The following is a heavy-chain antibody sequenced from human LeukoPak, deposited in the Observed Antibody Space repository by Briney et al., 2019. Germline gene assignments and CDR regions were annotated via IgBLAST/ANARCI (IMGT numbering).Heavy chain of an antibody. J-gene: IGHJ4*02. D-gene: IGHD2-15*01. CDR3: ATDFVVVVAATTRTLDY. V-gene: IGHV1-69-2*01. CDR1: GYTFTDYY. Sequence: ASVKVSCKVSGYTFTDYYMHWVQQAPGKGLEWMGFVDPEDGETIYAEKFQGRVTITADTSTDTAYMELSSLRSEDTAVYYCATDFVVVVAATTRTLDYWGQGTLVTVSS. CDR2: VDPEDGET.